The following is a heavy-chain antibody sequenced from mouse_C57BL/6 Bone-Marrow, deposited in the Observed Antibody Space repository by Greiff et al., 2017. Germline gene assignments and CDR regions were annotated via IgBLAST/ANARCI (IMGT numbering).Heavy chain of an antibody. D-gene: IGHD2-4*01. V-gene: IGHV3-6*01. CDR3: AKYDYGFYAMDY. Sequence: DVKLQESGPGLVKPSQSLSLTCSVTGYSITSGYYWNWIRQFPGNKLEWMGYISYDGSNNYNPSLKNRISITRDTSKNQFFLKLNSVTTEDTATYYCAKYDYGFYAMDYWGQGTSVTVSS. CDR2: ISYDGSN. CDR1: GYSITSGYY. J-gene: IGHJ4*01.